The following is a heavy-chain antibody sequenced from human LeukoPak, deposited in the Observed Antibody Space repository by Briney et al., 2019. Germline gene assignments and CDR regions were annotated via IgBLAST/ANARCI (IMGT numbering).Heavy chain of an antibody. CDR3: AYSSSILNAFDI. V-gene: IGHV1-46*01. CDR2: INPSCGST. CDR1: VYTFTIYY. Sequence: ASVRVSCKASVYTFTIYYMHCVRQAPGQGLECMGIINPSCGSTIYAQKFQGRVTMTRDMSTSTVYMELSSLRSEETAVYYCAYSSSILNAFDIWGQGTMVTASS. J-gene: IGHJ3*02. D-gene: IGHD6-6*01.